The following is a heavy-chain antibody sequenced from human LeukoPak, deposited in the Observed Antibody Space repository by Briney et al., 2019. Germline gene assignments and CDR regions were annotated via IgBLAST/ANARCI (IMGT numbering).Heavy chain of an antibody. J-gene: IGHJ4*02. CDR1: GFTFSNYA. CDR2: ISSSGSTI. Sequence: GASLRLSCAASGFTFSNYAMSWVRQAPGKGLEWLSYISSSGSTIYYADSVKGRFTISRDNAKNSMYVQMNSLRAEDTAVYYCARLYCGGDCYVDYWGQGTLVTVSS. D-gene: IGHD2-21*02. CDR3: ARLYCGGDCYVDY. V-gene: IGHV3-11*01.